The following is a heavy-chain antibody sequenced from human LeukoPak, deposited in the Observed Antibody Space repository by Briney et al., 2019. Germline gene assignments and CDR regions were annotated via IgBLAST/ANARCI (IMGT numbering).Heavy chain of an antibody. CDR2: INPNSGGT. V-gene: IGHV1-2*04. J-gene: IGHJ4*02. CDR3: ASADTAVGSFDY. Sequence: DSPETSRYKFTGDYIHCGSQWPRQGLERMGWINPNSGGTNYAQKFQGWVTMTRDTSISTAYMELSRLRSDDTAVYYCASADTAVGSFDYWGQGTLVTVSS. D-gene: IGHD5-18*01. CDR1: RYKFTGDY.